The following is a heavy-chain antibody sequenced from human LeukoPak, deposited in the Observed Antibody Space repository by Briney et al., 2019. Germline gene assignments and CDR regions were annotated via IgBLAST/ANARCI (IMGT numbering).Heavy chain of an antibody. D-gene: IGHD2-15*01. CDR2: ISGDGGT. J-gene: IGHJ4*02. CDR1: GSTFGSYV. Sequence: GGPLRLSCAASGSTFGSYVMSWVRQAPGKGPEWVSAISGDGGTYYADSVKGRFTISRDNSKNTLYLQMNSLGGEDTALYYCARYCGAASCYSGFDYWGQGTLVTVAS. V-gene: IGHV3-23*01. CDR3: ARYCGAASCYSGFDY.